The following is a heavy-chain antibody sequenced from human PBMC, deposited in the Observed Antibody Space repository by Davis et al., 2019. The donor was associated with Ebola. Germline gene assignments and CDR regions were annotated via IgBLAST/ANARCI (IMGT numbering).Heavy chain of an antibody. V-gene: IGHV4-30-2*01. Sequence: PSETLSLTCAVSGDSISSGGFSFAWIRQPPGKGLEWIGQMYHSGSSHKNPSLQRRLSISVDRSKNEFSLMLTSVSAADTAVYYCARMRPWGGGDVFDLWGQGTMVIVSS. CDR1: GDSISSGGFS. CDR3: ARMRPWGGGDVFDL. CDR2: MYHSGSS. J-gene: IGHJ3*01. D-gene: IGHD3-16*01.